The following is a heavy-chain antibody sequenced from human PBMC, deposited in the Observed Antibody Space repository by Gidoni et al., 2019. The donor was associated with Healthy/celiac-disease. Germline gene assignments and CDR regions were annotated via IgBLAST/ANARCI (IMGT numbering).Heavy chain of an antibody. D-gene: IGHD5-18*01. V-gene: IGHV3-48*01. CDR2: ISSSSSTI. Sequence: EVQLVESGGGLVQPGGSLRLSCAASGFTFSSYSMNWVRQAPGKGLEWVSYISSSSSTIYYADSVKGRFTISRDNAKNSLYLQMNSLRAEDTAVYYCAREDSYGWGYWGQGTLVTVSS. CDR3: AREDSYGWGY. J-gene: IGHJ4*02. CDR1: GFTFSSYS.